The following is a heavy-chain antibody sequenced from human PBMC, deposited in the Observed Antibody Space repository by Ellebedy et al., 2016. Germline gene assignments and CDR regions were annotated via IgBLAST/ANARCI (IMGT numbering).Heavy chain of an antibody. D-gene: IGHD6-19*01. CDR3: ARDTLESSGWLGVNYFDY. CDR1: GGTFSSYA. V-gene: IGHV1-69*04. CDR2: IIPILGIA. J-gene: IGHJ4*02. Sequence: SVKVSCXASGGTFSSYAISWVRQAPGQGLEWMGRIIPILGIANYAQKFQGRVTITADKSTSTAYMELSSLRSDDTAVYYCARDTLESSGWLGVNYFDYWGQGTLVTVSS.